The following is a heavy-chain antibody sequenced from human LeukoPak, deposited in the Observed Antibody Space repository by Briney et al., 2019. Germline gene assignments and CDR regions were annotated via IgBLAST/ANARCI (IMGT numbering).Heavy chain of an antibody. V-gene: IGHV3-33*06. CDR2: IWYDGSNK. CDR3: AKSYSSSGYPWHFDY. Sequence: GRSLRLSCAASGFTFSSYGMHWVRQAPGKGLEWVAVIWYDGSNKYYADSVKGRFTISRDNSKNTMYLQMNSLRAEDTAVYYCAKSYSSSGYPWHFDYWGQGTLVTVSS. CDR1: GFTFSSYG. J-gene: IGHJ4*02. D-gene: IGHD3-22*01.